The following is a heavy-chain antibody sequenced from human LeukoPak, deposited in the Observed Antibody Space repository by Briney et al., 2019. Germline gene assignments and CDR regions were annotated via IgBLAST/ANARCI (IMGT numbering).Heavy chain of an antibody. Sequence: SETLSLTCTVSGYSISSGYYWSWIRQPAGKGLEWIGQIMIGGNTDYNPSLKSRLTISLDTSKNQFSLKLNSMTAADTAVYYCARGGYNYGYIYWGQGTLVTVSS. CDR2: IMIGGNT. CDR3: ARGGYNYGYIY. D-gene: IGHD5-18*01. CDR1: GYSISSGYY. J-gene: IGHJ4*02. V-gene: IGHV4-61*09.